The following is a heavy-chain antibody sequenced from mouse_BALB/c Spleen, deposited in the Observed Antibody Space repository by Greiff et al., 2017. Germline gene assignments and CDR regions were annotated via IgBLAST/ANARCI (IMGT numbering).Heavy chain of an antibody. D-gene: IGHD2-3*01. V-gene: IGHV1-20*02. CDR3: ARWYDGYYLLDY. CDR2: INPYNGDT. Sequence: EVKLQESGPELVKPGASVKISCKASGYSFTGYFMNWVMQSHGKSLEWIGRINPYNGDTFYNQKFKGKATLTVDKSSSTAHMELRSLASEDSAVYYCARWYDGYYLLDYWGQGTTLTVSS. CDR1: GYSFTGYF. J-gene: IGHJ2*01.